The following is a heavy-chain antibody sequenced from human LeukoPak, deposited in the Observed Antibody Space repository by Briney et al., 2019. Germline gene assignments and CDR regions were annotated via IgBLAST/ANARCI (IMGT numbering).Heavy chain of an antibody. CDR1: GGSISSSSYY. CDR2: IYYSGST. CDR3: ARHRSGWLQSAFDY. J-gene: IGHJ4*02. V-gene: IGHV4-39*01. Sequence: SETLSLTCTVSGGSISSSSYYWGWIRQPPGKGLEWIGSIYYSGSTFDNPSLKSRVTISVDTSKNQFSLKLSSVTAADTAVYYCARHRSGWLQSAFDYWGQGTLVTVSS. D-gene: IGHD5-24*01.